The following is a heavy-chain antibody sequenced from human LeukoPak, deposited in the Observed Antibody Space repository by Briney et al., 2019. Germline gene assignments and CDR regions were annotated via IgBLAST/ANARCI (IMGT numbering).Heavy chain of an antibody. CDR2: ISWNSGSI. D-gene: IGHD2-8*02. V-gene: IGHV3-9*03. Sequence: GRSLRLSCAASGFTFDDYAMHWVRQAPGKGLEWVSGISWNSGSIGYADSVKGRFTISRDNAKNSLHLQMNSLRAEDMALYYCAKDEFVASDFTGAFDIWGQGTMVTVSS. CDR1: GFTFDDYA. J-gene: IGHJ3*02. CDR3: AKDEFVASDFTGAFDI.